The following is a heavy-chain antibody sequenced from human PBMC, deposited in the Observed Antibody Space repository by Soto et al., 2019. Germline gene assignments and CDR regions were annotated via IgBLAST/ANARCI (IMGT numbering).Heavy chain of an antibody. D-gene: IGHD1-7*01. V-gene: IGHV1-69*01. CDR2: IIPIFRTA. Sequence: QVQLVQSGAEVKKPGSSVKVSCKAPAGTFSSYAISWVRQAPGEGLEWMGGIIPIFRTANYAQKFQGRVRITADESTSTAYMELSSLRSEVTAVYYCAREGDWNYVSWLDPWGQGTLVTVSS. CDR1: AGTFSSYA. CDR3: AREGDWNYVSWLDP. J-gene: IGHJ5*02.